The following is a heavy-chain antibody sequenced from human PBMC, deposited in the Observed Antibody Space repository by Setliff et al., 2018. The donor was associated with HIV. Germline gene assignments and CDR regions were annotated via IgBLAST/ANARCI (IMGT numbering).Heavy chain of an antibody. D-gene: IGHD4-17*01. CDR1: GVSVSSYY. CDR2: IYYSGST. CDR3: ARDFGYGALLGMDV. J-gene: IGHJ6*02. Sequence: SETLSLTCTVSGVSVSSYYWCWIRQPPGKGLEWIGYIYYSGSTNSNPSLKSRVTISIDTSKNQFSLKMSSVTTADTAVYYCARDFGYGALLGMDVWGQGTTVTVSS. V-gene: IGHV4-59*02.